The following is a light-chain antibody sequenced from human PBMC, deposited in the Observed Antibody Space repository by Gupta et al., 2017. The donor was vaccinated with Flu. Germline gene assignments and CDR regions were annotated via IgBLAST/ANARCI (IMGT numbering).Light chain of an antibody. CDR2: GAS. CDR1: QSVSSN. J-gene: IGKJ1*01. CDR3: QQHNSWPLT. V-gene: IGKV3-15*01. Sequence: PATLSVSPGERATLSCRASQSVSSNLAWYQQKPGQAPRLRIYGASTRATGIPARFSGSGSGTEFTLTISSLQSEDFAVDYCQQHNSWPLTLGQGARVGIK.